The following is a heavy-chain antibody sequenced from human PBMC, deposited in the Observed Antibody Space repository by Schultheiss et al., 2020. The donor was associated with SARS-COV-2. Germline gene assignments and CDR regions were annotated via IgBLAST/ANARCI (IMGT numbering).Heavy chain of an antibody. CDR1: GFTFSSYA. CDR2: IIPIFGTA. J-gene: IGHJ5*02. V-gene: IGHV1-69*01. D-gene: IGHD3-10*01. Sequence: GGSLRLSCAASGFTFSSYAISWVRQAPGQGLEWMGGIIPIFGTANYAQKFQGRVTITADESTSTAYMELSSLRSEDTAVYYCARLPLWFGELGGRFHWFDPWGQGTLVTVSS. CDR3: ARLPLWFGELGGRFHWFDP.